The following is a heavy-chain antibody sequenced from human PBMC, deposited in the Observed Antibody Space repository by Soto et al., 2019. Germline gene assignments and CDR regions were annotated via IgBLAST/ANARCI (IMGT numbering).Heavy chain of an antibody. D-gene: IGHD6-13*01. Sequence: SETLSLTYTVSGGSISSSSYYWGWIRQPPGKGLEWIGSIYYSGSTYYNPSLKSRVTISVDTSKNQFSLKLSSVTAADTAVYYCARPGPASSSYDYWGQGTLVTVSS. CDR2: IYYSGST. J-gene: IGHJ4*02. V-gene: IGHV4-39*01. CDR1: GGSISSSSYY. CDR3: ARPGPASSSYDY.